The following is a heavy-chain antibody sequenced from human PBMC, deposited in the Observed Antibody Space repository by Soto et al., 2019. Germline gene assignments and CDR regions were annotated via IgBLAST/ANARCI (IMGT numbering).Heavy chain of an antibody. CDR1: GFTFSSYG. CDR3: AKVLLAGAAYLHGFDA. Sequence: QVQLVESGGGVVQPGRSLRLSCAASGFTFSSYGMHWVRQAPGKGLEWVAVISHDGSNKYFAASVKGRFTISRYNSQNPLYPQMNSLRAQDTAVDYWAKVLLAGAAYLHGFDAWGQGSTATVS. CDR2: ISHDGSNK. V-gene: IGHV3-30*18. J-gene: IGHJ6*02. D-gene: IGHD6-19*01.